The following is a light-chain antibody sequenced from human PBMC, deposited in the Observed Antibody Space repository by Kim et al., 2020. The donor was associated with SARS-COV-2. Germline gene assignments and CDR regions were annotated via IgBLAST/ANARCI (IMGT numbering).Light chain of an antibody. J-gene: IGKJ3*01. Sequence: APVEDRATITCRARQVISNYLAWYQQKPGKVPKLLIYAAPTLPSGVPSRFSGSGSGTDFTLTISSLQPEDVATYYCQQYNSAPLTFGPGTPVDMK. V-gene: IGKV1-27*01. CDR3: QQYNSAPLT. CDR1: QVISNY. CDR2: AAP.